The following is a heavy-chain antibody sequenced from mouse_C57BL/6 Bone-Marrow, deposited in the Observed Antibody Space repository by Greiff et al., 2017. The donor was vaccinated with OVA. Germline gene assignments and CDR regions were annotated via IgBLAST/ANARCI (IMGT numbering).Heavy chain of an antibody. CDR2: IHPNSGST. J-gene: IGHJ4*01. V-gene: IGHV1-64*01. CDR3: ARGYGSSPMDY. CDR1: GYTFTSYW. Sequence: QVQLQQSGAELVNPGASVKLSCKASGYTFTSYWMHWVKQRPGQGLEWIGMIHPNSGSTNYNEKFKSKATLTVDKSSSTAYMQLSSLTSEDSAVYYFARGYGSSPMDYWGQGTSVTVSS. D-gene: IGHD1-1*01.